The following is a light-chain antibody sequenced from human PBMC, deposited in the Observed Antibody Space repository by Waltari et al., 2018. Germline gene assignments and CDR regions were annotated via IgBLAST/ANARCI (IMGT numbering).Light chain of an antibody. J-gene: IGKJ3*01. CDR3: QQASSFPFT. V-gene: IGKV1D-12*01. CDR1: QDITTW. CDR2: AAS. Sequence: DIQMAQSPSSVSASVGDRVIITCRASQDITTWLAWYQQRPGKAPSLLISAASTLQSGVPGRFSGNGSGTEFSLTINSLQPEDYATYFCQQASSFPFTFGPGTKVDIK.